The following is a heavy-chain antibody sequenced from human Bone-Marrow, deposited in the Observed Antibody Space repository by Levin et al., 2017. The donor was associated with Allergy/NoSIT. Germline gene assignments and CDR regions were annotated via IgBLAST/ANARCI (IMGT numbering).Heavy chain of an antibody. J-gene: IGHJ4*02. CDR3: VRHREYSTAWYFDY. V-gene: IGHV5-51*01. CDR1: GYDFTNYW. D-gene: IGHD6-19*01. Sequence: LGESLKISCRTSGYDFTNYWIGWVRQVPGKGLEWVGVIHPRDSDTRYSPSLQGQVTISVDKSITAAYLQLTGLGASDTAMYYCVRHREYSTAWYFDYWGQGTLITVSS. CDR2: IHPRDSDT.